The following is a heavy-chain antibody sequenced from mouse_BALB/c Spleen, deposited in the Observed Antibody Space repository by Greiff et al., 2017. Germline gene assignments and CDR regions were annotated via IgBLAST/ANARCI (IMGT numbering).Heavy chain of an antibody. J-gene: IGHJ3*01. CDR1: GFTFTDYY. CDR3: ARDTLRGSFAY. D-gene: IGHD1-2*01. Sequence: EVHLVESGGGLVQPGGSLRLSCATSGFTFTDYYMSWVRQPPGKALEWLGFIRNKANGYTTEYSASVKGRFTISRDNSQSILYLQMNTLRAEDSATYYCARDTLRGSFAYWGQGTLVTVSA. CDR2: IRNKANGYTT. V-gene: IGHV7-3*02.